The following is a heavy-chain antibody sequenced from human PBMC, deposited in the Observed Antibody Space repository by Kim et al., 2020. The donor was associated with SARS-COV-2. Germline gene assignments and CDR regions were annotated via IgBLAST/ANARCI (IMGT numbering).Heavy chain of an antibody. CDR2: ISSSGGYI. Sequence: GGSLRLSCAASGFTFSSYSMNWVRQAPGKGLEWVSSISSSGGYIYYADSVKGRFTISRDNAKNSLYLQMNSLRAEDTAVYYCARVATYYYDSSGYWRTNWYFDLWGRGTLVTVSS. D-gene: IGHD3-22*01. V-gene: IGHV3-21*01. CDR3: ARVATYYYDSSGYWRTNWYFDL. J-gene: IGHJ2*01. CDR1: GFTFSSYS.